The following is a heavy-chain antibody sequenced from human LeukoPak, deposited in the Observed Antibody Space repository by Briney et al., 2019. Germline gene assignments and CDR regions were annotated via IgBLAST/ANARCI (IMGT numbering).Heavy chain of an antibody. CDR1: GFTFSSYG. Sequence: PGRSLRLSCAASGFTFSSYGMHWVRQAQGKGLEWVAVISYDGSNKYYADSVKGRFTISRDNSKNTLYLQMNSLRAEDTAVYYCAKGIAVAGTLLTPPDCWGQGTLVTVSS. CDR2: ISYDGSNK. D-gene: IGHD6-19*01. CDR3: AKGIAVAGTLLTPPDC. J-gene: IGHJ4*02. V-gene: IGHV3-30*18.